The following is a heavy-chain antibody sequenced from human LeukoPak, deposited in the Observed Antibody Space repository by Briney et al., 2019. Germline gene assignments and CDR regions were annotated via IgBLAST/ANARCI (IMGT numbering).Heavy chain of an antibody. Sequence: GGSLRLSCAASGFTFSSYSMNWVRQAPGKELEWVSYISSSSSTICYADSVKGRFTISRDNAKNSLYLQMNSLRAEDTAVYYCARDGFGDYGALLWGQGTLVTVSS. V-gene: IGHV3-48*04. D-gene: IGHD4-17*01. J-gene: IGHJ4*02. CDR1: GFTFSSYS. CDR3: ARDGFGDYGALL. CDR2: ISSSSSTI.